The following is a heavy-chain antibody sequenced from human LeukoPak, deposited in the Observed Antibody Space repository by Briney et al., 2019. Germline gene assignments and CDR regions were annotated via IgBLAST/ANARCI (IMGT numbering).Heavy chain of an antibody. J-gene: IGHJ4*02. V-gene: IGHV3-33*06. D-gene: IGHD3-22*01. Sequence: PGRSLRLSCAASGFIFSTYGMHWVRQAPGKGLGWVAVIWYDGSHKYYGDSVKGRFTISRDNSKNTLYLEMNSLRAEDTAVYSCAKMYYDNSGHFDCWGQGTLVTVSS. CDR1: GFIFSTYG. CDR2: IWYDGSHK. CDR3: AKMYYDNSGHFDC.